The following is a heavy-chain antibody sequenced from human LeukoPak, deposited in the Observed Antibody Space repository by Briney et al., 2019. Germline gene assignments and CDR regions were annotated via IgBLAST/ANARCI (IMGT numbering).Heavy chain of an antibody. CDR1: GGSTSSYY. Sequence: SETLSLTCTVSGGSTSSYYWSWIRQPPGKGLEWIGYIYYSGSTNYNPSLKSRVTISGDTSKNQFSLNLSSVTAADTAVYYCARHKDGYNYGRFDYWGQGTLVTVSS. J-gene: IGHJ4*02. CDR3: ARHKDGYNYGRFDY. V-gene: IGHV4-59*08. CDR2: IYYSGST. D-gene: IGHD5-24*01.